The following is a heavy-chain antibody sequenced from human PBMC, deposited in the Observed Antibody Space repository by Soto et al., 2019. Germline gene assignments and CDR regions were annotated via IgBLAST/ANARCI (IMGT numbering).Heavy chain of an antibody. V-gene: IGHV3-33*01. Sequence: QVQLVESGGGVVQPGRSLRLSCAASGFTFSSYGMHWVRQAPGKGLEWVAVIWYDGSNKYYADSVKGRFTISRDNSKNTLYLQMNSLRAEDTAVYYCAREKQQLVPDYDYGMDVWGQGTTVTVSS. CDR2: IWYDGSNK. D-gene: IGHD6-13*01. J-gene: IGHJ6*02. CDR1: GFTFSSYG. CDR3: AREKQQLVPDYDYGMDV.